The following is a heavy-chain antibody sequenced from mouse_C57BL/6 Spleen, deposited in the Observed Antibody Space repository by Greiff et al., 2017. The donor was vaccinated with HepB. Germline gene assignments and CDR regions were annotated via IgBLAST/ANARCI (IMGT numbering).Heavy chain of an antibody. CDR3: ANYGYDGGSSPY. V-gene: IGHV1-26*01. D-gene: IGHD2-2*01. J-gene: IGHJ3*01. CDR1: GYTFTDYY. CDR2: INPNNGGT. Sequence: EVQLQQSGPELVKPGASVKISCKASGYTFTDYYMNWVKQSHGKSLEWIGDINPNNGGTSYNQKFKGKATLTVDKSSSTAYMELRSLTSEDSAVYYCANYGYDGGSSPYWGQGTLVTVSA.